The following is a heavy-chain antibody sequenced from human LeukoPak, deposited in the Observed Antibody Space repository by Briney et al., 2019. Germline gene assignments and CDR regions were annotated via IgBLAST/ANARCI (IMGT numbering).Heavy chain of an antibody. J-gene: IGHJ4*02. V-gene: IGHV5-51*01. CDR2: IYPGDSDT. D-gene: IGHD4-4*01. CDR3: ARSTPTVALPLY. CDR1: GYSFTSYW. Sequence: GESLQISCKGPGYSFTSYWIGWVRRMPGKGLEGMGIIYPGDSDTRYSPSFQGQVTISADKSISTAYLQWSSLKASDTAMYYCARSTPTVALPLYWGQGTLVTVSS.